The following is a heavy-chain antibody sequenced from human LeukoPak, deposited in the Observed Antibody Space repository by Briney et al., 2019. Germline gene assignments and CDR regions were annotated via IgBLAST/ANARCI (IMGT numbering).Heavy chain of an antibody. CDR2: ISSSSSYT. Sequence: PGGSLRLSCAASRFTFSSYSMNWARQAPGKGLEWVSSISSSSSYTYYADSVKGRFTISRDNAKNSLYLQMNSLRAEDTAVYYCASGLVRGAAAGTVDYWGQGTLVTVSS. CDR3: ASGLVRGAAAGTVDY. CDR1: RFTFSSYS. V-gene: IGHV3-21*01. D-gene: IGHD6-13*01. J-gene: IGHJ4*02.